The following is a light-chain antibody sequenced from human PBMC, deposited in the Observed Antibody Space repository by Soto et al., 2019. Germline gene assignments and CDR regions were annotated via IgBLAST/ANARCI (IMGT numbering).Light chain of an antibody. CDR3: QQYRT. J-gene: IGKJ1*01. Sequence: ERVMRQSPATLSVSPGERVTLSCRASQSVSSNLAWYQQKPGQAPWLLIYGVSTRATGIPARFSGSGSGTEFTLTISSLHSEDLAVYYCQQYRTFGQGTKVEIK. CDR1: QSVSSN. CDR2: GVS. V-gene: IGKV3-15*01.